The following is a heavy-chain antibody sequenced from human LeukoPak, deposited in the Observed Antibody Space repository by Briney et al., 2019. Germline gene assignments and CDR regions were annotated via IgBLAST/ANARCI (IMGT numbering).Heavy chain of an antibody. CDR1: GFTFSTYT. CDR2: ISTSSSYI. D-gene: IGHD6-19*01. Sequence: GGSLRLSCAASGFTFSTYTVNWVRQAPGKGLEWVSSISTSSSYIYYADSVKGRFTISRDNAKNSLYLQMNSLRAEDTAVYYCARVGIGVADYFDYWGQGSLVTVSS. V-gene: IGHV3-21*01. J-gene: IGHJ4*02. CDR3: ARVGIGVADYFDY.